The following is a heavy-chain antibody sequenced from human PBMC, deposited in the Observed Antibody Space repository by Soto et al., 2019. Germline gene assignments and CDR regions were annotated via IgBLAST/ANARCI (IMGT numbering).Heavy chain of an antibody. CDR1: GGPISSSY. D-gene: IGHD2-15*01. CDR2: IYDDGSA. CDR3: ARDKYCSGGSCRKNWFDP. V-gene: IGHV4-59*01. Sequence: SETLSLTCTVSGGPISSSYWSWIRQPPGKXLEWLAYIYDDGSANYDPSLKSRATISLDMSKNQFSLKLTSVTAADTAVYYCARDKYCSGGSCRKNWFDPWGQGTLVTVSS. J-gene: IGHJ5*02.